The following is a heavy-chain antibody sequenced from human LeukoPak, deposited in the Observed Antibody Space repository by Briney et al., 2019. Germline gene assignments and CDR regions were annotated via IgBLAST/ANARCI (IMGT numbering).Heavy chain of an antibody. CDR2: ISSSSSTI. CDR3: ARVTIMGLDY. V-gene: IGHV3-48*02. Sequence: GGSLRLSCAASGFTFSSYSMNWVRQAPGKGPEWVSYISSSSSTIYYADSVKGRFTSSRDNAKNSLYLQMNSLRDEDTAVYYCARVTIMGLDYWGQGTLVTVSS. D-gene: IGHD3-16*01. J-gene: IGHJ4*02. CDR1: GFTFSSYS.